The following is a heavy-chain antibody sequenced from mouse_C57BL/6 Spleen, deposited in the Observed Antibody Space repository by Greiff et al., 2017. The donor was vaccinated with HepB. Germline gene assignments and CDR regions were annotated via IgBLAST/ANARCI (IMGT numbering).Heavy chain of an antibody. CDR2: IDPETGGT. V-gene: IGHV1-15*01. D-gene: IGHD1-1*01. J-gene: IGHJ3*01. CDR3: TRPFTTVVATKAWFAY. CDR1: GYTFTDYE. Sequence: QVQLKESGAELVRPGASVTLSCKASGYTFTDYEMHWVKQTPVHGLEWIGAIDPETGGTAYNQKFKGKAILTADKSSSTAYMELRSLTSEDSAVYYCTRPFTTVVATKAWFAYWGQGTLVTVSA.